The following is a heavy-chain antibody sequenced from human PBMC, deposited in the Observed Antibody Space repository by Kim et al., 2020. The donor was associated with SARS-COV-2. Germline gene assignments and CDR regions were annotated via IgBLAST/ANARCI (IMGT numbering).Heavy chain of an antibody. CDR2: INSDGSTT. V-gene: IGHV3-74*01. CDR3: ARDRNFCTSTSCWGWFDP. D-gene: IGHD2-2*01. J-gene: IGHJ5*02. Sequence: GGSLRLSCAASGFTFSSYWMHWVRQAPGKGLVSVSRINSDGSTTSYADSVKGRFTISRDNAKNTLYLQMNSLRAEDTAVYYCARDRNFCTSTSCWGWFDPWGQGTLVTVSS. CDR1: GFTFSSYW.